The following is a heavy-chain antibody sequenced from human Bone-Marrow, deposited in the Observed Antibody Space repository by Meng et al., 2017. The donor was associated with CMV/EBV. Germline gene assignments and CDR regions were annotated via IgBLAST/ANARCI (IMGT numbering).Heavy chain of an antibody. CDR2: ISGSGGST. J-gene: IGHJ4*02. CDR3: TTDEEQLELLGPGWTGSVFDY. V-gene: IGHV3-23*01. D-gene: IGHD1-7*01. CDR1: GFTFSSYA. Sequence: GGSLRLSCAASGFTFSSYAMSWVRQAPGKGLEWVSAISGSGGSTYYADSVKGRFTISRDNSKNTLYLQMNSLRAEDTAVYYCTTDEEQLELLGPGWTGSVFDYWGQGTLVTVSS.